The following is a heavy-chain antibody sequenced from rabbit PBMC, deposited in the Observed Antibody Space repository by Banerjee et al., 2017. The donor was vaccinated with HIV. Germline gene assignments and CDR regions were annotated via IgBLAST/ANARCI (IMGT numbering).Heavy chain of an antibody. CDR1: GFSFSSSYW. D-gene: IGHD6-1*01. J-gene: IGHJ2*01. CDR2: INTSSGNT. Sequence: QEQLEESGGDLVKPEGSLTLTCTASGFSFSSSYWICWVRQAPGKGLEWIACINTSSGNTVYASWAKGRFTISKASWTTVTLQMTSLTAADTASYFCARMGVDSYAYGGDAFDPWGQGTLVTVS. CDR3: ARMGVDSYAYGGDAFDP. V-gene: IGHV1S45*01.